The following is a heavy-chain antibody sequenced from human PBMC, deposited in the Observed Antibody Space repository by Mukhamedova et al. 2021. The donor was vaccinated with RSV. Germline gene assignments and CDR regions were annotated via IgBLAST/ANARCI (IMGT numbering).Heavy chain of an antibody. CDR3: ARHRGGY. J-gene: IGHJ4*02. D-gene: IGHD3-16*01. V-gene: IGHV5-51*01. CDR2: IYPGDSDT. Sequence: MGIIYPGDSDTRYSPSLEGQVTISVDKSISTAYLQWSSLKASDTAMYYCARHRGGYWGQGTLVTVSS.